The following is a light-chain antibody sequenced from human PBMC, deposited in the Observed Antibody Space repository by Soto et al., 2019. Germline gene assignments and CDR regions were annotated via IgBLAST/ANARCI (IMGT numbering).Light chain of an antibody. CDR3: QQCGTSSWT. J-gene: IGKJ1*01. CDR1: QSVSSSY. Sequence: EIVLTQSPGTLSLSPGEGATISCRASQSVSSSYLAWYQQKPGQAPRLLIYGASRRATGIPDRFSGSGSGTDFTLTISRLEPEDFAVYYCQQCGTSSWTFGQGTKVEI. V-gene: IGKV3-20*01. CDR2: GAS.